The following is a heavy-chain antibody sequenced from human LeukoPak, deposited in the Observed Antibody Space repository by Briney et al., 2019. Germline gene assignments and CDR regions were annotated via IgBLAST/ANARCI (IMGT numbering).Heavy chain of an antibody. J-gene: IGHJ4*02. CDR2: ISYDGSNK. CDR1: GFTFSSYA. D-gene: IGHD5-18*01. CDR3: ARGYSYGVFDY. Sequence: GGSLRLSCAASGFTFSSYAVHWVRQAPGKGLEWVAVISYDGSNKYYADSVKGRFTISRDNSKNTLYLQMNSLRAEDTAVYYCARGYSYGVFDYWGQGTLVTVSS. V-gene: IGHV3-30*04.